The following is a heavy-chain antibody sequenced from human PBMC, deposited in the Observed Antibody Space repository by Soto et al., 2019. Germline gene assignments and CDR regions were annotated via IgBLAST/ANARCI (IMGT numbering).Heavy chain of an antibody. CDR1: GFTFSSYS. CDR2: ISSSSSYI. Sequence: EVQLVESGGGLVKPGGSLRLSCAASGFTFSSYSMNWVRQAPGKGLEWVSSISSSSSYIYYADSVKGRFTISRDNAKNSLYRQMNSLRAEDTAVYYCARLGYCSLCMDYWGQGNLVTVSS. J-gene: IGHJ4*02. V-gene: IGHV3-21*01. CDR3: ARLGYCSLCMDY. D-gene: IGHD2-15*01.